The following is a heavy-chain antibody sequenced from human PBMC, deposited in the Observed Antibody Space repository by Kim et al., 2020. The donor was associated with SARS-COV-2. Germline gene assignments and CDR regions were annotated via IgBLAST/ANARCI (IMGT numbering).Heavy chain of an antibody. D-gene: IGHD6-13*01. J-gene: IGHJ4*02. CDR3: ARVAGSSWYSPLDY. Sequence: SETLSLTCTVSGGSISSYYWSWIRQPPGKGLEWIGYIYYSGSTNYNPSLKSRVTISVDTSKNQFSLKLSSVTAADTAVYYCARVAGSSWYSPLDYWGQGTLVTVSS. CDR1: GGSISSYY. V-gene: IGHV4-59*01. CDR2: IYYSGST.